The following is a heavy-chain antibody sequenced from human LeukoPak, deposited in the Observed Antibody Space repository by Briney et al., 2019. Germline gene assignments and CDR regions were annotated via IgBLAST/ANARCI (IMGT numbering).Heavy chain of an antibody. CDR3: ARADYSGTYYSPFDY. Sequence: GGSLRLSCAASGFSVIANYMGWVRQAPGKGLEWLSLIYRSGRTYYADSVKGRFTISGDVSKETLSLQMNTMKVEDTAVYYCARADYSGTYYSPFDYWGQGTLVIVSS. CDR1: GFSVIANY. J-gene: IGHJ4*02. CDR2: IYRSGRT. D-gene: IGHD3-10*01. V-gene: IGHV3-66*01.